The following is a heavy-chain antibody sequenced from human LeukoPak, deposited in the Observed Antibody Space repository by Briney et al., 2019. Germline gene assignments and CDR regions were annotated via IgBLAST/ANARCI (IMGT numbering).Heavy chain of an antibody. Sequence: GGSLRLSCAASGFTLSSYDMQWVRQAPAKGLEWVAVISYDGSNTYYADSVKGRFTISRDNSKNTLYLQMNSLRAEDTAVYYCAKDRYSKAAGTFDYWGQGTLVTVSS. CDR2: ISYDGSNT. V-gene: IGHV3-30*18. D-gene: IGHD6-13*01. CDR1: GFTLSSYD. J-gene: IGHJ4*02. CDR3: AKDRYSKAAGTFDY.